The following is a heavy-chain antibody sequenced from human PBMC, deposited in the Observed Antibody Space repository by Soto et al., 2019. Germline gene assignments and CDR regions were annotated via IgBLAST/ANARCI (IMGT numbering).Heavy chain of an antibody. J-gene: IGHJ4*02. Sequence: ASVKVSCKASGGTFSSYTISWVRQAPGQGLEWMGWISAYNGNTNYAQKLQGRVTMTTDTSTSTAYMELRSLRSDDTAVYYCARDLGYCSGGSCDYYFDYWGQGTLVTVSS. CDR2: ISAYNGNT. D-gene: IGHD2-15*01. V-gene: IGHV1-18*01. CDR1: GGTFSSYT. CDR3: ARDLGYCSGGSCDYYFDY.